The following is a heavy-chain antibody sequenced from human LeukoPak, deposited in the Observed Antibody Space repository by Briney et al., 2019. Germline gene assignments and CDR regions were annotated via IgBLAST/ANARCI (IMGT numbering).Heavy chain of an antibody. CDR3: ASGRYDFWSDYLVLDY. J-gene: IGHJ4*02. Sequence: ASETLSLTCTVSGGSISSYYWSWIRQPPGKGLEWIGYIYYSGSTNYNPSLKSRVTISVDTSKNQFSLKLSSVTAADTAVYYCASGRYDFWSDYLVLDYWGQGTLVTVSS. CDR1: GGSISSYY. CDR2: IYYSGST. V-gene: IGHV4-59*01. D-gene: IGHD3-3*01.